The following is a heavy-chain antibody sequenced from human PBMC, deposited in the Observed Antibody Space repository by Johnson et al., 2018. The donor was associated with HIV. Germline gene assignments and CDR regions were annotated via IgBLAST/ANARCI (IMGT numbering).Heavy chain of an antibody. CDR2: ISTGGTT. J-gene: IGHJ3*02. CDR3: ARTRAGAFDI. Sequence: EVQLVESGGGLIQPGGSLRLSCAASGFTVRSNYMSWVRQAPGKGLEWVSVISTGGTTYHADSVKGRFTISRDNSKNTLYLQMNSLRAEDTAVYYCARTRAGAFDIWGQGTMVTVSS. D-gene: IGHD6-19*01. V-gene: IGHV3-53*01. CDR1: GFTVRSNY.